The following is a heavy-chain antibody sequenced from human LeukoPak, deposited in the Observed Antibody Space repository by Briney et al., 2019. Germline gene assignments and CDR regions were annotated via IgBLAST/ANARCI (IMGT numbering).Heavy chain of an antibody. V-gene: IGHV3-30*04. CDR2: ISYDGSNK. CDR3: AKDHSFDY. CDR1: GFTFSSYA. Sequence: GGSLRLSCAASGFTFSSYAMHWVRQAPGKGLEWVAVISYDGSNKYYADSVKGRFTISRDNSKNTLYLQMNSLRAEDTAVYYCAKDHSFDYWGQGTLVTVSS. J-gene: IGHJ4*02.